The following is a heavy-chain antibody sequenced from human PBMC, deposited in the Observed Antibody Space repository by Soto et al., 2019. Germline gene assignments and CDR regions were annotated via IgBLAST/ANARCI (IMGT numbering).Heavy chain of an antibody. J-gene: IGHJ4*02. D-gene: IGHD3-10*01. CDR1: GVILSSHA. CDR3: TSGFLYGSENYYNHGPDFD. V-gene: IGHV3-33*01. CDR2: IWCNVVNN. Sequence: GRPLRLPSVASGVILSSHALHWVRQAPCKGLEWVESIWCNVVNNNYIHSLNARFTIYGDNSKTTLYLHRNSRSGEETAVYYCTSGFLYGSENYYNHGPDFDWARGTLVTVSS.